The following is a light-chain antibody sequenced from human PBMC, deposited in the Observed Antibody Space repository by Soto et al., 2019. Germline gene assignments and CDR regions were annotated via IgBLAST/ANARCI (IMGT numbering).Light chain of an antibody. V-gene: IGKV3-15*01. Sequence: EIVLTQSPDNLSVSPGERATLSCRASQSIATTLAWYQHKPGQAPRVLIYGASTRATDVPPRFSGSGSGTDFTLTISRLQSEDFAVYYCQQYNTWPYSFGQGTKLEIK. CDR3: QQYNTWPYS. CDR1: QSIATT. CDR2: GAS. J-gene: IGKJ2*01.